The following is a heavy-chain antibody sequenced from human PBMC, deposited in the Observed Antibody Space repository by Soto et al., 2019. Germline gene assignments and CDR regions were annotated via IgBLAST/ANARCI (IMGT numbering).Heavy chain of an antibody. CDR1: GYTFSTYG. J-gene: IGHJ4*02. CDR3: ARNDYGDYSDY. CDR2: ISAYNGNT. Sequence: QVQLVQSGAEVKKPGASVKVSCKSSGYTFSTYGISWVRQAPGQGIEWMGWISAYNGNTKYAQKLQGRVTMTADTSTSTAYMELRSLRSDDTAVYYCARNDYGDYSDYWGQGSLVTVSS. D-gene: IGHD4-17*01. V-gene: IGHV1-18*01.